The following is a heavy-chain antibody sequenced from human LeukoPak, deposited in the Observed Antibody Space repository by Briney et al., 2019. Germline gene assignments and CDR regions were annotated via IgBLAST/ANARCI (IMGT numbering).Heavy chain of an antibody. CDR3: TTGNWRLGPEAFDI. CDR2: IKSKTDGGTT. CDR1: GFTFSNAW. D-gene: IGHD7-27*01. V-gene: IGHV3-15*01. J-gene: IGHJ3*02. Sequence: GGSLRLSCAASGFTFSNAWMSWVRQAPGKGLEWVGRIKSKTDGGTTDYAAPVKGRFSISRDDSENTLYLQMNSLKTEDTAVYYCTTGNWRLGPEAFDIWGQGTMVTVSS.